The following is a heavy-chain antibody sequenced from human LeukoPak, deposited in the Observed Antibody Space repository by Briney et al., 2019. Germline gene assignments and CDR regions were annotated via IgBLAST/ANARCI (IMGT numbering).Heavy chain of an antibody. CDR2: IYYSGST. J-gene: IGHJ6*02. V-gene: IGHV4-59*08. CDR3: ARITMVRGVIYYYYYGMDV. D-gene: IGHD3-10*01. Sequence: PSETLSLTCTVSGGSISSYYWSWIRQPPGKGLEWIGYIYYSGSTNYNPSLKSRVTISVDTSKNQFSLKLSSVTAADTAVYYCARITMVRGVIYYYYYGMDVWGQGTTVTASS. CDR1: GGSISSYY.